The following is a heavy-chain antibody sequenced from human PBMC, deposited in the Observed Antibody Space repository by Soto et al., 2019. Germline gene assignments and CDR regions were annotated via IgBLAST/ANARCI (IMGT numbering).Heavy chain of an antibody. D-gene: IGHD6-19*01. V-gene: IGHV4-34*01. CDR3: ASGSSGWYALDY. J-gene: IGHJ4*02. CDR2: ISPSGTT. Sequence: PSETLSLTCSLYSGSLSGYYWSWIRQPPGKGLEWIGEISPSGTTNYSPSLKSRVSISVDTSKNQFSLKLSSVTAADTAVYYCASGSSGWYALDYWGQGTLVTVSS. CDR1: SGSLSGYY.